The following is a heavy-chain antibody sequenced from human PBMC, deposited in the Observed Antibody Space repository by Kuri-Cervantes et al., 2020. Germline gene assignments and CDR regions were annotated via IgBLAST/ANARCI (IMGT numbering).Heavy chain of an antibody. CDR3: VRRGRLGGRSGSYSSYGMDV. CDR1: GFTFDEYG. J-gene: IGHJ6*02. V-gene: IGHV3-20*04. Sequence: GRFLRLSGTASGFTFDEYGRSWVRQVPGKGLEWVAGINWNGGSTGYADSVKGRFTISRDNAKNSLDLQMNSLRAEDTALYYCVRRGRLGGRSGSYSSYGMDVWGQGTTVTVSS. D-gene: IGHD3-10*01. CDR2: INWNGGST.